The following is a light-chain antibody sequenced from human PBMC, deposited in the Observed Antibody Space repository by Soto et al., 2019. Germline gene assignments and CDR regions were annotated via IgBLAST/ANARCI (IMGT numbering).Light chain of an antibody. J-gene: IGKJ5*01. CDR1: QSVSSY. CDR2: DAS. Sequence: EIVLTQSPATLSLSPGERATLSCRASQSVSSYLAWYQQKPGQAPRLLIHDASNRATGSPARFSGSGSGTDFTLTISSLEPEDFAVYYCQQRGNWPITFGQGTRLEIK. V-gene: IGKV3-11*01. CDR3: QQRGNWPIT.